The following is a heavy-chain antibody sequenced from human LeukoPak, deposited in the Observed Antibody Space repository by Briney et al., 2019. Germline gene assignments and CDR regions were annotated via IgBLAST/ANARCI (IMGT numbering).Heavy chain of an antibody. J-gene: IGHJ4*02. CDR3: ARDFNSLPVTYYDFWSGYPFDC. V-gene: IGHV1-18*01. D-gene: IGHD3-3*01. CDR2: ISAYNGNT. CDR1: GYTFTSYG. Sequence: ASVKVSCKASGYTFTSYGISWVRQAPGQGLEWMGWISAYNGNTNYAQKLQGRVTMTTDTSTSTAYMELRSLRSDDTAVYYCARDFNSLPVTYYDFWSGYPFDCWGQGTLVTVSS.